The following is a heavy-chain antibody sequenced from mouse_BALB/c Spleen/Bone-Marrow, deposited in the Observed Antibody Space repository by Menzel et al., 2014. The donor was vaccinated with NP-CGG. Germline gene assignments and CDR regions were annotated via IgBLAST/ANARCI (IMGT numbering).Heavy chain of an antibody. Sequence: EVHLVESGGGLVQPGGSLKLSCATSGFTFSDYYMYWVRQTPEKRLEWVAYISNGGGSTYYPDTVKGRFTISRDNAKNTLYLQMSRLKSEDTAMYYCARHNYDETWFAYWGQATLVTVSA. CDR1: GFTFSDYY. J-gene: IGHJ3*01. V-gene: IGHV5-12*02. CDR2: ISNGGGST. CDR3: ARHNYDETWFAY. D-gene: IGHD2-4*01.